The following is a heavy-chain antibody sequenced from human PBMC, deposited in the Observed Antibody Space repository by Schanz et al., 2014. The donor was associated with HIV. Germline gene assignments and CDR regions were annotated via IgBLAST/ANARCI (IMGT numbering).Heavy chain of an antibody. CDR2: ISYDGRNK. CDR1: GFDFGVYG. V-gene: IGHV3-33*05. J-gene: IGHJ6*02. CDR3: AREKSDWYLIDYYYYYGMDV. D-gene: IGHD2-21*02. Sequence: QVQLVESGGGVVQPGGSLRLSCAASGFDFGVYGMHWVRQAPGKGLEWLAVISYDGRNKKFANSVKGRFTISRDNSKNTVYLQAKSLRPEDTAVYYCAREKSDWYLIDYYYYYGMDVWGQGTTVTVSS.